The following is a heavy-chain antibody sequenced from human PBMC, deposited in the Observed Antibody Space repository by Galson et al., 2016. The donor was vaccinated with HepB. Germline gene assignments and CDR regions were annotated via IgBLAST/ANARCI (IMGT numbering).Heavy chain of an antibody. J-gene: IGHJ6*04. D-gene: IGHD3-3*01. CDR3: SRDSLTLTNIQGMVKTRAADDYYDLDV. V-gene: IGHV4-61*02. CDR2: VSGSGGA. CDR1: GASVRSGDSY. Sequence: TLSLTCSVSGASVRSGDSYWSWVRQPAGKGPEWIGRVSGSGGAQYNPSLRGRLTMSIDTSKNQISLNLRSATTTDTAVYFCSRDSLTLTNIQGMVKTRAADDYYDLDVWGKGTTVTVSS.